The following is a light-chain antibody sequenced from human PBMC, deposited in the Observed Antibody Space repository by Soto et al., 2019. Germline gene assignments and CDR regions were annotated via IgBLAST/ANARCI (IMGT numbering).Light chain of an antibody. J-gene: IGLJ3*02. CDR1: NSNIGAGYD. Sequence: QSVLTQPPSVSGAPGQRVTISCTGSNSNIGAGYDVHWYQQLPGAAPKLLIFDNNYRPSGVPDRFSGSKSGTSASLAITGLQAEDEADYYRQSYDISLSGSRVFGGGTKLTVL. CDR3: QSYDISLSGSRV. CDR2: DNN. V-gene: IGLV1-40*01.